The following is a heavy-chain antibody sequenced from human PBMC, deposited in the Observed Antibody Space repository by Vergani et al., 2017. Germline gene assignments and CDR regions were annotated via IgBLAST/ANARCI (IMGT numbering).Heavy chain of an antibody. J-gene: IGHJ4*02. D-gene: IGHD1-26*01. V-gene: IGHV4-59*01. CDR2: IYYSGST. Sequence: QVQLQESGPGLVKPSETLSLTCTVSGGSISSYYWSWIRQPPGKGLEWIGYIYYSGSTNYNPSLKSRVTISVDTSKNQFSLKLSSVTAADTAVYYCAREKGEYSGSYIDYWGQGTLVTVSS. CDR1: GGSISSYY. CDR3: AREKGEYSGSYIDY.